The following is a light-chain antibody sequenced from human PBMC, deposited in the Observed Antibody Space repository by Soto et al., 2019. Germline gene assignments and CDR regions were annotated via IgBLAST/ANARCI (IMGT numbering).Light chain of an antibody. Sequence: QSALTRPASVSGSPGQSITISCTGTSSDVGGYNYVSWYQQHPGKAPKFMIYDVSNRPSGVSNRFSGSKSGNTASLTISGLQAEDEADYYCSSYTSSSTLGHVVFGGGTKLTVL. CDR1: SSDVGGYNY. V-gene: IGLV2-14*01. CDR3: SSYTSSSTLGHVV. CDR2: DVS. J-gene: IGLJ2*01.